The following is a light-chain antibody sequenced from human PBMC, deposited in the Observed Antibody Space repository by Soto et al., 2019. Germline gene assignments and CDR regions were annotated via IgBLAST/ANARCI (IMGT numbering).Light chain of an antibody. CDR1: ESVNSNY. V-gene: IGKV3-20*01. Sequence: EIVLTQSPAILSLSPGERATLSCRASESVNSNYLAWYQQKPGQAPRLLIYGASTRATGIPDRFSGSGSGTDFILTISRLEPDDFAVYYCQQYGRSPRTFGQGTKVDIK. CDR2: GAS. CDR3: QQYGRSPRT. J-gene: IGKJ1*01.